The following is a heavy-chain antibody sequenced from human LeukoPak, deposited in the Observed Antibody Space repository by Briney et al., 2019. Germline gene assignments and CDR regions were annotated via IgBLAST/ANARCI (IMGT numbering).Heavy chain of an antibody. V-gene: IGHV3-21*01. J-gene: IGHJ6*03. CDR3: ARTERPVRYETILSHMDV. D-gene: IGHD2/OR15-2a*01. Sequence: GSLRLSCAASGFTFSSYGMHWVRLAPGKGLEWVSSISSSSSYIYYADSMKGRFTISRDNAKSSLYLQMNSLSAEDTAVYYCARTERPVRYETILSHMDVWGKGTTVTVSS. CDR2: ISSSSSYI. CDR1: GFTFSSYG.